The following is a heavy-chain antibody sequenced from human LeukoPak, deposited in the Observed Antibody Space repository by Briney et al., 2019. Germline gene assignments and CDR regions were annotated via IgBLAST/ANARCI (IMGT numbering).Heavy chain of an antibody. Sequence: SETLSLTCTVSGGSISTYYWNWIRQPPGKGLEWIGYIYHSGSTSYNTSLQSRVTISVDTSKNQFSLNLNSVTAADTAVYYCARGGAARLHFQNWGQGTLVTVSS. CDR3: ARGGAARLHFQN. CDR1: GGSISTYY. CDR2: IYHSGST. D-gene: IGHD6-6*01. V-gene: IGHV4-59*01. J-gene: IGHJ1*01.